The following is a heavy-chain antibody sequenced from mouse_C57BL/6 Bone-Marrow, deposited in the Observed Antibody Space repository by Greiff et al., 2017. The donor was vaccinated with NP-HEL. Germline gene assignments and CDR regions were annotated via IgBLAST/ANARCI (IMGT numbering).Heavy chain of an antibody. J-gene: IGHJ3*01. CDR1: GFTFSSYA. D-gene: IGHD1-1*01. CDR2: ISDGGSYT. V-gene: IGHV5-4*01. Sequence: EVQGVESGGGLVKPGGSLKLSCAASGFTFSSYAMSWVRQTPEKRLEWVATISDGGSYTYYPDNVKGRFTISRDNAKNTLYLQMSHLKSKETAMYYCARESATVVAPFAYWGQGTRVTVSA. CDR3: ARESATVVAPFAY.